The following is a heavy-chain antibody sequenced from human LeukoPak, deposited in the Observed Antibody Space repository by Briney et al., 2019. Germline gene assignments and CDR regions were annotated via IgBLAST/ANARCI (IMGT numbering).Heavy chain of an antibody. J-gene: IGHJ4*02. Sequence: GGSLRLSCAASGFTFSSYWMSWVRQAPGKGLEWVAVIWYDGSNKYYADSVKGRFTISRDNSKNTLYLQMNSLRAEDTAVYYCAREWVGEQWPNRDYWGQGTLVTVSS. CDR2: IWYDGSNK. CDR3: AREWVGEQWPNRDY. CDR1: GFTFSSYW. V-gene: IGHV3-33*08. D-gene: IGHD3-10*01.